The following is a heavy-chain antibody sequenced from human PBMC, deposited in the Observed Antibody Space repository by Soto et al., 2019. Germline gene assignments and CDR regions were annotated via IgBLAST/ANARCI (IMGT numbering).Heavy chain of an antibody. CDR3: AREGSGYDFQQSPLDY. CDR1: GGTFSSYA. Sequence: QVQLVQSGAEVKKPGSSVKVSCKASGGTFSSYAISWVRQAPGQGLEWMGGIIPIFGTANYAQKFQGRVTITADESTSPAYMELSSLRSEDTAVYYCAREGSGYDFQQSPLDYWGQGTLVTVSS. J-gene: IGHJ4*02. D-gene: IGHD5-12*01. CDR2: IIPIFGTA. V-gene: IGHV1-69*01.